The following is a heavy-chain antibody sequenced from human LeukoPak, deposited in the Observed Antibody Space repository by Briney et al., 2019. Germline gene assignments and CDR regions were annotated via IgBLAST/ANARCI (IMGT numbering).Heavy chain of an antibody. CDR3: ANGQRGRITMSAGYYFDY. CDR2: IYSSGNT. V-gene: IGHV3-66*01. Sequence: GGSLRLSCAASGFSVSTNYMTWVRQAPGRGLEWVSVIYSSGNTYSADSVKGRFTISRDNSKNTLYLQMNSLRAEDTAVYYCANGQRGRITMSAGYYFDYWGQGTLVTVSS. D-gene: IGHD3-22*01. J-gene: IGHJ4*02. CDR1: GFSVSTNY.